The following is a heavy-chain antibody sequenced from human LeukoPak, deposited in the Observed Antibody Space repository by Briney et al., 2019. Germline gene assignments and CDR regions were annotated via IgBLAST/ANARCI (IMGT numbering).Heavy chain of an antibody. J-gene: IGHJ3*02. Sequence: TPSETLSLTCTVSGDSISSGDYYWSWIRQPAGKGLEWIGRISSSGSTNYNPSLESRVTISVDTSKNQFSLKLSSVTAADTAVYFCARGPYSYDSSGAFDIWGQGTMVTVSS. CDR1: GDSISSGDYY. D-gene: IGHD3-22*01. CDR2: ISSSGST. CDR3: ARGPYSYDSSGAFDI. V-gene: IGHV4-61*02.